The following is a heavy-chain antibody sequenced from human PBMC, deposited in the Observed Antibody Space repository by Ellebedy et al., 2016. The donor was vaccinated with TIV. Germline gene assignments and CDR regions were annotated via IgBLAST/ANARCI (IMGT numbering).Heavy chain of an antibody. D-gene: IGHD4-17*01. CDR2: IYQDGSQK. V-gene: IGHV3-7*01. CDR1: GFTFRSYW. Sequence: PGGSLRLSCAASGFTFRSYWMGWVRQAPGKGLEWVANIYQDGSQKYYVDSVEGRFTISRDNAKNSLYLQMKSLRVDDTAVYYCARRGSYGDYAVQVNNWFDSWGQGTPVTVSP. J-gene: IGHJ5*01. CDR3: ARRGSYGDYAVQVNNWFDS.